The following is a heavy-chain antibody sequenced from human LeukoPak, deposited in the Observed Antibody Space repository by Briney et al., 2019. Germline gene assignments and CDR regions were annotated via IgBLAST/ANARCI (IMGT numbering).Heavy chain of an antibody. Sequence: GGSLRLSCAASGFTFSSYAMSWVRQAPGKGLEWVAGINWNGGSTVYADSVKGRFTISRDNGKNSLYLQMNSLRAEDTALYYCARDPGPGIAVAGDAFDIWGQGTMVTVSS. CDR2: INWNGGST. CDR3: ARDPGPGIAVAGDAFDI. CDR1: GFTFSSYA. J-gene: IGHJ3*02. D-gene: IGHD6-19*01. V-gene: IGHV3-20*04.